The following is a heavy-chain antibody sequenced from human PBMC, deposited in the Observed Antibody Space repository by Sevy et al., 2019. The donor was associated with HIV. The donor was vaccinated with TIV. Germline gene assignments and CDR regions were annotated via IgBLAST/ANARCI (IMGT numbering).Heavy chain of an antibody. J-gene: IGHJ4*02. V-gene: IGHV3-7*01. CDR2: IKQDGSEK. Sequence: GGSLRLSCAASGFTISRYWMSWVRQAPGKGLEWVANIKQDGSEKYYVDSVKGRFTISRDNAKNSLYLQMNSLRAEDTAVYYCARDWGATFWGQGTLVTVSS. CDR1: GFTISRYW. CDR3: ARDWGATF. D-gene: IGHD1-26*01.